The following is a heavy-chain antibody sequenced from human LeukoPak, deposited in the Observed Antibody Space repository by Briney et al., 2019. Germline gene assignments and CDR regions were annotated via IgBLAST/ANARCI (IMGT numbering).Heavy chain of an antibody. CDR2: INWNGGST. V-gene: IGHV3-20*04. J-gene: IGHJ3*02. D-gene: IGHD6-13*01. Sequence: PGGSLRLSCAASGFTFDDYGMSWVRQAPGKGLEWVSGINWNGGSTGYADSVTGRFTISRDNAKNTLYLQMNSLRADDTAVYYCAAEHDGFDIWGQGTMVTVSS. CDR1: GFTFDDYG. CDR3: AAEHDGFDI.